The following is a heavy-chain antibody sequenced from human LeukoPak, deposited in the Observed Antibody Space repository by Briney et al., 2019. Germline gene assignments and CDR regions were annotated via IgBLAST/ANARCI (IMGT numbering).Heavy chain of an antibody. J-gene: IGHJ5*02. V-gene: IGHV3-30*04. D-gene: IGHD3-10*01. CDR1: GFTFSSYA. CDR2: ISYDGSNK. Sequence: GGSLRLSCAASGFTFSSYAMHWVRQAPGKGLEWVAVISYDGSNKYYADSVKGRFTISRDNSKNTLYLQMNSLRAEDTAVYYCAKDLMRDRWFGESWGQGTLVTVSS. CDR3: AKDLMRDRWFGES.